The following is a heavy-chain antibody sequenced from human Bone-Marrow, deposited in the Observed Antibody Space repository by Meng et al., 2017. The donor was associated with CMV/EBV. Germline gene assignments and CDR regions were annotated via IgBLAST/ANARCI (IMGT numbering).Heavy chain of an antibody. Sequence: GESLKISCAASGFTFSNAWMSWVRQVPGKGLEWVTFIRYDGSDTYYVDSVKGRFTISRDNFKNTLYLQMNSLRAEDTAVYYCASRGYDSPLDYWGQGTLVTVSS. CDR1: GFTFSNAW. CDR3: ASRGYDSPLDY. V-gene: IGHV3-30*02. D-gene: IGHD5-12*01. CDR2: IRYDGSDT. J-gene: IGHJ4*02.